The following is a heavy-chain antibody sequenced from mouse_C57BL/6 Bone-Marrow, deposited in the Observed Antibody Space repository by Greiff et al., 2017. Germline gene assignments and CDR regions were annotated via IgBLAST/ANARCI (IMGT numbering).Heavy chain of an antibody. D-gene: IGHD2-4*01. CDR1: GYTFTSYW. J-gene: IGHJ4*01. Sequence: VQLQQPGAELVRPGSSVKLSCKASGYTFTSYWMDWVKQRPGQGLEWIGNIYPSDSETHYNQKFKDKATLTVDKSSSTAYMQLISLTSEDSAVYDCARFYDYDGGYAMDYWGQGTSVTVSS. V-gene: IGHV1-61*01. CDR2: IYPSDSET. CDR3: ARFYDYDGGYAMDY.